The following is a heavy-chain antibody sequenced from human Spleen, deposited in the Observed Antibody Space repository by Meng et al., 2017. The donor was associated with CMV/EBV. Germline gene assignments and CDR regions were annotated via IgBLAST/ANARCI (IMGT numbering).Heavy chain of an antibody. CDR3: ARDNSDLRARWYYFDN. V-gene: IGHV4-59*12. J-gene: IGHJ4*02. CDR1: GVSISSYY. D-gene: IGHD4-23*01. CDR2: ISYNGRT. Sequence: SETLSLTCTVSGVSISSYYWSWIRQPPGKGLEWIGYISYNGRTNYNPSLKSRVTISVDTSKNQFSLKVRSVTAADTAMYYCARDNSDLRARWYYFDNWGQGTLVTVSS.